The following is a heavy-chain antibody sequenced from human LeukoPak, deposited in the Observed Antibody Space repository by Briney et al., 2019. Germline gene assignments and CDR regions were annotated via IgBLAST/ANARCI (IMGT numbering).Heavy chain of an antibody. D-gene: IGHD3-3*01. CDR3: ARTYYDFWSGYSRDAFDI. CDR2: INHSGST. V-gene: IGHV4-34*01. Sequence: PSETLSLTCAVYGGSFSGYYWSWIRQPPGTGLEWIGEINHSGSTTYNPSLKSRVTISVDTSNNQFSLKLSSVTAADTAVYYCARTYYDFWSGYSRDAFDIWGQGTMVTVSS. J-gene: IGHJ3*02. CDR1: GGSFSGYY.